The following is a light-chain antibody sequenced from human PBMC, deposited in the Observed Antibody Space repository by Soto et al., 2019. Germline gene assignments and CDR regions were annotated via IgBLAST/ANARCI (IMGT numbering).Light chain of an antibody. CDR2: GAS. CDR3: QQYNNWPPT. J-gene: IGKJ1*01. CDR1: QSVSSY. Sequence: VLTHSPATLTLSPGERATLSCRASQSVSSYLAWYQQKPGQAPRLLIYGASTRATGIPARFSGSGSGTEFTLTISSLQSEDFAVYYCQQYNNWPPTFGQVAKVAIK. V-gene: IGKV3-15*01.